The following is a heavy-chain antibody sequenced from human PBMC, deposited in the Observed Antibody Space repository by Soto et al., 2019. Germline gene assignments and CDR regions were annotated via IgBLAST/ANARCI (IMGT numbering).Heavy chain of an antibody. V-gene: IGHV3-30*04. CDR2: ISYDGSNK. Sequence: QVQLVESGGGVVQPGRSLRLSCAASGFTFSTYSMHWVRQAPGKGLEWVAVISYDGSNKDYADSVKGRFTISRDISKNTLFLQMNSLRVEDTAVYYCARGYYYDTPGYYAPKWGQGTLVTVSS. CDR3: ARGYYYDTPGYYAPK. CDR1: GFTFSTYS. J-gene: IGHJ4*02. D-gene: IGHD3-22*01.